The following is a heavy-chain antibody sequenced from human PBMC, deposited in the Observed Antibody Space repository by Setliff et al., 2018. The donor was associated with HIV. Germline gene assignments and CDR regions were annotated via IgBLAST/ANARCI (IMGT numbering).Heavy chain of an antibody. CDR3: ARTGVAHAGQGFDS. D-gene: IGHD2-15*01. V-gene: IGHV4-34*01. Sequence: PSETLSLTCAVYGGSFSGYYWSWIRQSPGKGLEWIGEINHSESTNYNPSVKRRVTISIDTSKNQISLKLSSVTAADTAVYYCARTGVAHAGQGFDSWGQGRLVTVSS. CDR2: INHSEST. CDR1: GGSFSGYY. J-gene: IGHJ4*02.